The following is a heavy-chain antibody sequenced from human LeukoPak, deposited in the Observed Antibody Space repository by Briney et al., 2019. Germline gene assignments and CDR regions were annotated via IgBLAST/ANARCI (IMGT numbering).Heavy chain of an antibody. Sequence: PGGSLRLSCAASGFTFSNAWMSWVRQAPGKGLEWVSVIYSGGSTYYADSVKGRFTISRDNSKNTLYLQMNSLRAEDTAVYYCAREDNFWSGYSGDGMDVWGQGTTVTVSS. CDR3: AREDNFWSGYSGDGMDV. J-gene: IGHJ6*02. CDR2: IYSGGST. V-gene: IGHV3-53*01. CDR1: GFTFSNAW. D-gene: IGHD3-3*01.